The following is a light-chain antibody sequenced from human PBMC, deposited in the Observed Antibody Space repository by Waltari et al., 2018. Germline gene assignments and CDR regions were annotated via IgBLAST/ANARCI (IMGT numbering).Light chain of an antibody. V-gene: IGKV3-20*01. CDR2: DAS. CDR3: QQYYSSPWT. Sequence: ELVLTQSPGTLSWSPGERATLSCRASEFVGNDYLAWYQQQPGQAPRLLIYDASRRATGTPDRFSGSGSGTDFSLTISRLEPEDFAVYYCQQYYSSPWTFGQGTKVDI. J-gene: IGKJ1*01. CDR1: EFVGNDY.